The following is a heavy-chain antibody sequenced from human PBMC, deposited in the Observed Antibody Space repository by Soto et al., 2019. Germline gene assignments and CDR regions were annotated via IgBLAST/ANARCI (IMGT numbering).Heavy chain of an antibody. CDR2: IYYSGST. CDR1: GGSISSSSYY. V-gene: IGHV4-39*01. D-gene: IGHD3-10*01. Sequence: SETLSLTCTVSGGSISSSSYYWGWIRQPPGKGLEWIGSIYYSGSTYYNPSLKSRGTISVDTSKNQFSLKLSSVTAADTAVYYCARRGVVRGANWFDPWGQGTLVTVSS. J-gene: IGHJ5*02. CDR3: ARRGVVRGANWFDP.